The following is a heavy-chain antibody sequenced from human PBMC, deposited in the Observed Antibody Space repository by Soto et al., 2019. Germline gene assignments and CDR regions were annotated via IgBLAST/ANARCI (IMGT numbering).Heavy chain of an antibody. D-gene: IGHD2-15*01. Sequence: QVQLVESGGGVVQPGKSLRLSCAASGFIFSNYGMHWVRQAPGKGLEWVALISFDGKNRNYADSVKGRFTLYRDNPKYTLYLEMNSLRPEDTAFYYCANRGGVVGGSEHPFFEYWGQGTLVTVSS. CDR2: ISFDGKNR. CDR1: GFIFSNYG. J-gene: IGHJ4*02. V-gene: IGHV3-30*18. CDR3: ANRGGVVGGSEHPFFEY.